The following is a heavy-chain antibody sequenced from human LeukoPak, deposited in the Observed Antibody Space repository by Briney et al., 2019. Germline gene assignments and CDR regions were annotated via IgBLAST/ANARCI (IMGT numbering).Heavy chain of an antibody. CDR3: ARVNYGFNNWFDP. V-gene: IGHV3-33*01. CDR2: IWYDGSNK. J-gene: IGHJ5*02. Sequence: GRSLRLSCAASGFTFSSYGMHWVRQAPGKGLEWVAVIWYDGSNKYYADSVKGRFTISRDNSKNTLYLQMNSLRAEDTAVYYCARVNYGFNNWFDPRGQGTLVTVSS. D-gene: IGHD4-11*01. CDR1: GFTFSSYG.